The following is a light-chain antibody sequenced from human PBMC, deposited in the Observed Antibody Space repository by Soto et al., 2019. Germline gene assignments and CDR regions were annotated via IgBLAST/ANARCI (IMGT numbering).Light chain of an antibody. Sequence: DIVVMQSPATLSVSPEDRATLSCRASQSVSSNLAWYQQKPGQAPRPLIYGASTRATGMPARFSGSGSGTEFTLTISSLQSEDFAVYYCQQYNNWPRLTFGGGTKVDI. CDR3: QQYNNWPRLT. CDR1: QSVSSN. V-gene: IGKV3-15*01. J-gene: IGKJ4*01. CDR2: GAS.